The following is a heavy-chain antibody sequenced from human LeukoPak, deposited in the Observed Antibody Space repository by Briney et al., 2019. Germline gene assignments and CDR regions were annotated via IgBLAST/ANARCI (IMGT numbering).Heavy chain of an antibody. CDR3: AGGVRGVFYYFDY. Sequence: SGTLSLTCAVSGGSISSSNWWSWVRQPPGKGLEWIGEIYHSGSTNYNPSLKSRVTISVDKSKNQLSLKLSSVTAADTAVYSCAGGVRGVFYYFDYWGQGTLVTVSS. CDR1: GGSISSSNW. V-gene: IGHV4-4*02. D-gene: IGHD3-16*01. CDR2: IYHSGST. J-gene: IGHJ4*02.